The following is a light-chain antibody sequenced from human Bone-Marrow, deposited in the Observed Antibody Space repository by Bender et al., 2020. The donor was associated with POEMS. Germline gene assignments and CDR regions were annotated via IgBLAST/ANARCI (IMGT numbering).Light chain of an antibody. CDR1: SSNIGNND. V-gene: IGLV1-40*01. CDR3: QSYDNSLGGWV. Sequence: QSVLTQPPSASGTPGQRVTISCSGSSSNIGNNDVYWYQQFPGTAPELLIYGYNNRPSGVPDRFSGSKSGTSASLAITGLQAEDEGDYYCQSYDNSLGGWVFGGGTKLTVL. J-gene: IGLJ3*02. CDR2: GYN.